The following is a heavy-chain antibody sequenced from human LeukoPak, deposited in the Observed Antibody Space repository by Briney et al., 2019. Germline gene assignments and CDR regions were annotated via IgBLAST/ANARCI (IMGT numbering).Heavy chain of an antibody. CDR3: ASSYRTTRTLAGILSQYYYMDV. CDR2: ISSSSSYI. J-gene: IGHJ6*03. CDR1: GFTFSSYS. Sequence: GGSLRLSCAASGFTFSSYSMNWVRQAPGKGLEWVSSISSSSSYIYYADSVKGRFTISRDNAKNSLYLQMNSLRAEDTAVYYCASSYRTTRTLAGILSQYYYMDVWGKGTTVTVSS. V-gene: IGHV3-21*01. D-gene: IGHD1-14*01.